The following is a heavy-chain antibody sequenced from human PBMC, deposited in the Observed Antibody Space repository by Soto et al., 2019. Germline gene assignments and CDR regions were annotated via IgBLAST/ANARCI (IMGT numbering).Heavy chain of an antibody. V-gene: IGHV1-69*06. CDR2: IIPIFGTA. J-gene: IGHJ6*02. Sequence: QVQLVQSGAEVKKPGSSVKVSCKASGGTFSSYAISWVRQAPGQGLEWMGGIIPIFGTANYAQKFQGRVTITADKSTSTAYMELSSLRSEDTAVYYCARDDYYGSGSPYYYYGKDVWGQGTTVTVSS. CDR1: GGTFSSYA. D-gene: IGHD3-10*01. CDR3: ARDDYYGSGSPYYYYGKDV.